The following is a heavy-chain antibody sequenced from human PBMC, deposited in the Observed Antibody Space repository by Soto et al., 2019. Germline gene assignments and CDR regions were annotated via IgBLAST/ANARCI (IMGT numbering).Heavy chain of an antibody. CDR3: ANKGGPSGPGDY. Sequence: QPGGSLRLSCAASGFTFSSYGMHWGRQAPGKGLEWVAVISYDGSNKYYADSVKGRFTISRDNSKNTLYLQMNSLRAEDTAVYYCANKGGPSGPGDYWGQGTLVTVSS. J-gene: IGHJ4*02. D-gene: IGHD3-10*01. CDR1: GFTFSSYG. V-gene: IGHV3-30*18. CDR2: ISYDGSNK.